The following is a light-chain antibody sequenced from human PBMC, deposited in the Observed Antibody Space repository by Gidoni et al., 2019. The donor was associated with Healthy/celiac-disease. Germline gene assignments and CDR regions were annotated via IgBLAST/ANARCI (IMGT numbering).Light chain of an antibody. V-gene: IGKV1-12*01. CDR3: QQANSFPYT. CDR2: AAS. CDR1: QGISSW. J-gene: IGKJ2*01. Sequence: TITCRVSQGISSWLAWYQQKPGKAPKLLIYAASSMQSGIPSRFSGSGSGTDFTLTISSLQPEDFAAYYCQQANSFPYTFXXXTKLEIK.